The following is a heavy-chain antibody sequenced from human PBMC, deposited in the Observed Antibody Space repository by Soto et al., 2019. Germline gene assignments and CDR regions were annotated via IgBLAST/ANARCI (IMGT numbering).Heavy chain of an antibody. CDR3: ARVGSSIATRPFDY. J-gene: IGHJ4*02. CDR2: IYYSGST. V-gene: IGHV4-30-4*01. CDR1: GGTISSGDYY. D-gene: IGHD6-6*01. Sequence: SETLSLTCTVSGGTISSGDYYWSLIRQPPGKGLEWIGYIYYSGSTYYNPSLKSRVTISVDTSKNQFSLKLSSVTAADTAVYYCARVGSSIATRPFDYWGQGTLVTVSS.